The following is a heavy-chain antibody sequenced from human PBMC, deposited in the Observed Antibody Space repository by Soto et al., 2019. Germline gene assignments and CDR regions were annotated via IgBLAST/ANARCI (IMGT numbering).Heavy chain of an antibody. CDR1: WFSLSTSGVG. D-gene: IGHD3-22*01. Sequence: QLTLKESGPTLVKPTQTLTLTCTFSWFSLSTSGVGVGWIRQPPGKALEWLALIYWDGDKHYSPTLKGRLTITKDTSKHPVVLTVTNMEPVDTATYYCARRMIYSGHCYWGQGTLVTVSS. CDR2: IYWDGDK. J-gene: IGHJ4*02. V-gene: IGHV2-5*02. CDR3: ARRMIYSGHCY.